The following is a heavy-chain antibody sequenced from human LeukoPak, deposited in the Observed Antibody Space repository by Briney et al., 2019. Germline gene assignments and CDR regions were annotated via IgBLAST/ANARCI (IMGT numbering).Heavy chain of an antibody. V-gene: IGHV4-59*12. J-gene: IGHJ4*02. D-gene: IGHD6-13*01. Sequence: SETLSLTCAVYGGSFSGYYWRWIRQPPGKGLEWIGYIYYSGSTNYNTSLKSRVTISVDTSKNQFSLKLSSVTAADTAVYYCAREQSLYSSSWYYFDYWGQGTLVTVSS. CDR2: IYYSGST. CDR1: GGSFSGYY. CDR3: AREQSLYSSSWYYFDY.